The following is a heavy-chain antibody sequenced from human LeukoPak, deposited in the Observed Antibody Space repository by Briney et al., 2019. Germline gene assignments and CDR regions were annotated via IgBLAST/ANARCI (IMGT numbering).Heavy chain of an antibody. D-gene: IGHD2-2*01. CDR3: AKAGGGLLSPKYNWFDP. V-gene: IGHV3-9*01. CDR2: ISWNSGSI. J-gene: IGHJ5*02. Sequence: GRSLRLSCAASGFTFDDYAMHWVRQAPGKGLEWVSGISWNSGSIGYADSVKGRFTISRDNAKNSLYLQMNSLRAEDTALYYCAKAGGGLLSPKYNWFDPWGQGTLVTVSS. CDR1: GFTFDDYA.